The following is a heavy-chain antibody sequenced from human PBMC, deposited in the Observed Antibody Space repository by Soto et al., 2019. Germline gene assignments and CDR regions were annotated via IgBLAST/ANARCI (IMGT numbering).Heavy chain of an antibody. Sequence: GGSLRLSCAASGFTFSGSAMHWVRQASGKGLEWVGRIRSKANSYATAYAASVKGRFTISRDDSKNTAYLQMNSLKTEDTAVYYCTSRVVVPAADYYYYYGMDVWGQGTTVTVSS. CDR3: TSRVVVPAADYYYYYGMDV. V-gene: IGHV3-73*01. D-gene: IGHD2-2*01. CDR2: IRSKANSYAT. J-gene: IGHJ6*02. CDR1: GFTFSGSA.